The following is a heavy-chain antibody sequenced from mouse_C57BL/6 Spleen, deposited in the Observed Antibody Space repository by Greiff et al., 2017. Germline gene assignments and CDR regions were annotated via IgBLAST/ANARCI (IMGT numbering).Heavy chain of an antibody. V-gene: IGHV5-16*01. CDR2: INYDGSST. D-gene: IGHD2-12*01. Sequence: EVQGVASEGGLVQPGSSMKLSCTASGFTFSDYYMAWVRQVPEKGLEWVANINYDGSSTYYLDSLKSRFIFSRDNAKNILYLQMSSLKSEDKATYYCARGEAYYSLDYWGQGTTLTVSS. CDR1: GFTFSDYY. J-gene: IGHJ2*01. CDR3: ARGEAYYSLDY.